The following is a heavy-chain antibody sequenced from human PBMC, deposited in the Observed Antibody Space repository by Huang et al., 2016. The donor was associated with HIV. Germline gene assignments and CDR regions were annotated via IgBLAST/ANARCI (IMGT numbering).Heavy chain of an antibody. D-gene: IGHD2-15*01. CDR1: GFKFSKYW. Sequence: EEHLVESGGGLVQPGGSLRLSCEASGFKFSKYWMPWVRQAPGRGLMWVSRIKIDGRTTDYADSVKGRFTSSRDNAKNTLYLQMSSLTAEDTAIYYCARAGGFEIWGQGTVVTVSS. CDR2: IKIDGRTT. CDR3: ARAGGFEI. V-gene: IGHV3-74*01. J-gene: IGHJ3*02.